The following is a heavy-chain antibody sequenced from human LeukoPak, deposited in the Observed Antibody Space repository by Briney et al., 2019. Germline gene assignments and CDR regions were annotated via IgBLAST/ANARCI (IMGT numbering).Heavy chain of an antibody. D-gene: IGHD6-19*01. J-gene: IGHJ5*02. CDR2: IYYSGST. CDR1: GGSISSGDYY. CDR3: ARVGIAVAGTIVWFDP. Sequence: PSQTLSLTCTVSGGSISSGDYYWSWIRQPPGKGLEWIGYIYYSGSTYYNPSLKSRVTTSVDTSKNQFSLKLSSVTAADTAVYYCARVGIAVAGTIVWFDPWGQGTLVTVSS. V-gene: IGHV4-30-4*01.